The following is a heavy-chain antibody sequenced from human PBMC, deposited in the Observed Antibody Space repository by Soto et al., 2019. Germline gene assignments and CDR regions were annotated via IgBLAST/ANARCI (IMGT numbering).Heavy chain of an antibody. CDR1: GFTFDRYS. J-gene: IGHJ4*02. V-gene: IGHV3-48*01. CDR3: ARTVGGSSCGYFDY. D-gene: IGHD6-13*01. Sequence: EVQLVESGGVLVQPGGSLRLSCAASGFTFDRYSMNWARQAPGKGLEWVSYIGSTTGTIYYADSVKGRFTISRDNAKNSLYLQMNSLRAEDTAVSYCARTVGGSSCGYFDYWGQGTLVTVSS. CDR2: IGSTTGTI.